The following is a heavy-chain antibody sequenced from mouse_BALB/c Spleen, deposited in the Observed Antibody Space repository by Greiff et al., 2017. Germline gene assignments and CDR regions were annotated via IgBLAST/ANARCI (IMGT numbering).Heavy chain of an antibody. J-gene: IGHJ4*01. CDR2: ISSGSSTI. CDR3: ARDPSEGYAMDY. CDR1: GFTFSSFG. Sequence: EVMLVESGGGLVQPGGSRKLSCAASGFTFSSFGMHWVRQAPEKGLEWVAYISSGSSTIYYADTVKGRFTISRDNPKNTLFLQMTSLRSEDTAMYYCARDPSEGYAMDYWAQGTSVTVSS. V-gene: IGHV5-17*02.